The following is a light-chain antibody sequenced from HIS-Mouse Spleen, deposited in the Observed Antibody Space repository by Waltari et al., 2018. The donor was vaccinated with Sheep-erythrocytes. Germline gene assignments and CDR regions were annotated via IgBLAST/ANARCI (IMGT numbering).Light chain of an antibody. CDR3: CSYAGSYTFVV. CDR1: SIAVGGYNY. CDR2: DVS. V-gene: IGLV2-11*01. J-gene: IGLJ2*01. Sequence: QSALTQPHSVSGSPGQSVTISCTGPSIAVGGYNYVPWYQQHPGKAPKLMIYDVSKRPSGVPDRFSGSKSGNTASLTISGLQAEDEADYYCCSYAGSYTFVVFGGGTKLTVL.